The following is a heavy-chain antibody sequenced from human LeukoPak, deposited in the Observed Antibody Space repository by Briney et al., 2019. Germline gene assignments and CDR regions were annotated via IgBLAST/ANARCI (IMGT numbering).Heavy chain of an antibody. J-gene: IGHJ4*02. CDR1: GGSISSSSYY. CDR2: IYYSGST. Sequence: SETLSLTCTVSGGSISSSSYYWGWIRQPPGKGLEWIGSIYYSGSTYYNPSLKSRVTISVDTSKNQFSLKLSSVTAADTAVYYCARGTGEGQKLGYWGQGTLVTVSS. D-gene: IGHD3-10*01. V-gene: IGHV4-39*07. CDR3: ARGTGEGQKLGY.